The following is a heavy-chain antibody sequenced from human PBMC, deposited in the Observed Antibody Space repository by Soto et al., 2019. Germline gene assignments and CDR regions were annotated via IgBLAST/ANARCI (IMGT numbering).Heavy chain of an antibody. CDR2: IWYDGSEK. J-gene: IGHJ4*02. Sequence: QVQLVESGGGVVQPVRSLRLSCAASGFSFNSCGMHWVRQAPCKGLERVALIWYDGSEKYYLDSVKGRFTISRDNSKKTQYLQMSSLRDEDTAVYFSARGYNSGPPAPYTEYWGQGPLVTVSS. CDR1: GFSFNSCG. CDR3: ARGYNSGPPAPYTEY. V-gene: IGHV3-33*01. D-gene: IGHD6-19*01.